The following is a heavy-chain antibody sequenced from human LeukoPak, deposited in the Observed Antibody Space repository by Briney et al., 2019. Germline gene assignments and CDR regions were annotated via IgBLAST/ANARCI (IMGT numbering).Heavy chain of an antibody. Sequence: PGGSLRLSCAASGFPLSSYAILGVREAPGKGVEWVAVISYDGSNKYFADSVKGRLTISRDNSKNTLYLQMNSLRAEDTAVYYWAKDRGYFDYWGQGTLVTVSS. CDR1: GFPLSSYA. CDR3: AKDRGYFDY. J-gene: IGHJ4*02. CDR2: ISYDGSNK. V-gene: IGHV3-30-3*01.